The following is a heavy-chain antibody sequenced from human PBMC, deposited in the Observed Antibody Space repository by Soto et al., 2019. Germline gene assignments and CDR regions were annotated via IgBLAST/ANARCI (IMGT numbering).Heavy chain of an antibody. CDR2: ISYDGSNK. J-gene: IGHJ4*02. V-gene: IGHV3-30*18. CDR3: AKQARGYSYGDFDY. D-gene: IGHD5-18*01. Sequence: LRLSCAASGFTFSSYGMHWVRQAPGKGLEWVAVISYDGSNKYYADSVKGRFTISRDNSKNTLYLQMNSLRAEDTAVYYCAKQARGYSYGDFDYWGQGTLVTVSS. CDR1: GFTFSSYG.